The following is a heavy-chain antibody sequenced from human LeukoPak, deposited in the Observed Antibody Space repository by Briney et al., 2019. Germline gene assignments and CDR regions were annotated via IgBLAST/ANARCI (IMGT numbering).Heavy chain of an antibody. V-gene: IGHV4-4*07. D-gene: IGHD3-16*01. CDR2: IYRSATI. Sequence: SETLSLTCKVSGDSISSYFWGWIRQPAGKGLEWIGRIYRSATIDSNPSFKSRVAMSVATSKSQISLKLPSVTAADTVVYYCARSGGSGWLDPWGQGSLVTVSS. CDR3: ARSGGSGWLDP. J-gene: IGHJ5*02. CDR1: GDSISSYF.